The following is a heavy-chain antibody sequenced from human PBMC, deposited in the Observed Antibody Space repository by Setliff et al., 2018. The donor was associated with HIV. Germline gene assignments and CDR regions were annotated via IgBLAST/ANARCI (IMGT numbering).Heavy chain of an antibody. CDR3: ARGVARQVVIDRWFDP. Sequence: SETLSLTCAVFGGSFSDFYWSWIRQPPGKGLEWIGEISYSGSTVYNPSLKSRVTMSVDASKDLVSLNLNSVTAADTVIYYCARGVARQVVIDRWFDPRGQGTPVTVSS. CDR1: GGSFSDFY. D-gene: IGHD2-21*01. CDR2: ISYSGST. V-gene: IGHV4-34*01. J-gene: IGHJ5*02.